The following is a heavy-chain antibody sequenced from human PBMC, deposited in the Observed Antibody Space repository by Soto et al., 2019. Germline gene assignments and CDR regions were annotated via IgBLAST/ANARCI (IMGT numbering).Heavy chain of an antibody. D-gene: IGHD3-16*01. CDR2: IKPDGSGD. J-gene: IGHJ4*02. Sequence: EVQLVESGGGLVQPGESLRLSCAASGFRFSSDWMTWGRQVPGKGLEWVANIKPDGSGDYYVDSVRGRFTVSRDNAKNSMYLHMNSLRVEDTAVYYCARHVNWAFDNWGQGTLVSVSS. CDR3: ARHVNWAFDN. CDR1: GFRFSSDW. V-gene: IGHV3-7*04.